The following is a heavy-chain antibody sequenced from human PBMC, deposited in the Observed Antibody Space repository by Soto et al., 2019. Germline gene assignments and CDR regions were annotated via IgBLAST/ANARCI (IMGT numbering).Heavy chain of an antibody. CDR1: GGTFSSYA. D-gene: IGHD6-6*01. CDR2: IIPIFGTA. Sequence: QVQLVQSGAEVKKPGSSVKVSCKASGGTFSSYAISWVRQAPGQGLEWMGGIIPIFGTANYAQKFQGRVTISADKSTSTAYMELSSLRSEDTAVYYCARSGYSSSSDYYYYGMEVWGQGTTVTVSS. J-gene: IGHJ6*02. V-gene: IGHV1-69*06. CDR3: ARSGYSSSSDYYYYGMEV.